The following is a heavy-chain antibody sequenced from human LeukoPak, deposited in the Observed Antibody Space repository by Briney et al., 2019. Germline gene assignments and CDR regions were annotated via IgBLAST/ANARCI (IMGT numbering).Heavy chain of an antibody. CDR3: ARSPYYDRKYNWFDP. J-gene: IGHJ5*02. CDR2: INPSGGST. D-gene: IGHD3-22*01. V-gene: IGHV1-46*01. CDR1: EDTFTSYY. Sequence: ASVKVSCKASEDTFTSYYLHWVPQAPGQGFEWMGIINPSGGSTTYAQMFQGRVTMTRDTSTSTVYMELSSLRSEDTAVYYCARSPYYDRKYNWFDPWGQGTLVTVSS.